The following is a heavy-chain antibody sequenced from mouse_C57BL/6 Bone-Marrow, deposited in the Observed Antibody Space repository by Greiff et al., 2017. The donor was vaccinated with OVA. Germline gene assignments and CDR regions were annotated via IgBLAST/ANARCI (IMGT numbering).Heavy chain of an antibody. V-gene: IGHV5-12*01. CDR3: ARQRYGSSYGYFDY. CDR2: ISNGGGST. Sequence: EVQRVESGGGLVQPGGSLKLSCAASGFTFSDYYMYWVRQTPEKRLEWVAYISNGGGSTYYPDTVKGRFTISRDNAKNTLYLQMSRLKSEDTAMYYCARQRYGSSYGYFDYWGQGTTLTVSS. J-gene: IGHJ2*01. D-gene: IGHD1-1*01. CDR1: GFTFSDYY.